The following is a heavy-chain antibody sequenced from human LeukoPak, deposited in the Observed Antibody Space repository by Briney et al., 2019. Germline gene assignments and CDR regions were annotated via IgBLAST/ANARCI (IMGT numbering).Heavy chain of an antibody. D-gene: IGHD3-10*01. CDR3: ARDPQLLWFGELFRRDYYYYYMDV. Sequence: GASVKVSCKASGYTFTGYYMHWVRQAPGQGLEWMGWINPNSGGTNYAQKFQGRVTMTRDTSISTAYMELSRLRSDDTAVYYCARDPQLLWFGELFRRDYYYYYMDVWGKGTTVTVSS. J-gene: IGHJ6*03. CDR1: GYTFTGYY. CDR2: INPNSGGT. V-gene: IGHV1-2*02.